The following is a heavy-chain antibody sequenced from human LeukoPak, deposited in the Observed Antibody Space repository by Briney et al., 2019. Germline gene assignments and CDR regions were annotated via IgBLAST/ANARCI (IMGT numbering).Heavy chain of an antibody. CDR1: GFTFSGSA. V-gene: IGHV3-73*01. CDR2: IRSKANSYAT. Sequence: GGSLRLSCAASGFTFSGSAMHWVRQASGKGREWVGRIRSKANSYATAYAASVKGRFTISRDDSKNTAYLQMNSLKTEDTAVYYCTSRGELPPMDVWGKGTTVTVSS. D-gene: IGHD1-26*01. J-gene: IGHJ6*03. CDR3: TSRGELPPMDV.